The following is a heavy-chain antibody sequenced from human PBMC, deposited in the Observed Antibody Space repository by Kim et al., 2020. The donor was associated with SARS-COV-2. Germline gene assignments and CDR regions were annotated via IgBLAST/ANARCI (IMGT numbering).Heavy chain of an antibody. CDR3: ARGGSGSYTDVFDI. CDR1: GFTFSSYA. CDR2: ISYDGSNK. V-gene: IGHV3-30*04. Sequence: GGSLRLSCAASGFTFSSYAMHWVRQAPGKGLEWVAVISYDGSNKYYADSVKGRFTISRDNSKNTLYLQMNSLRAEDTAVYYCARGGSGSYTDVFDIWGQGTMVTVSS. D-gene: IGHD1-26*01. J-gene: IGHJ3*02.